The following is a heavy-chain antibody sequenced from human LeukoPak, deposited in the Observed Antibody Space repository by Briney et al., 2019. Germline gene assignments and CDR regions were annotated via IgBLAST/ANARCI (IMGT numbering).Heavy chain of an antibody. J-gene: IGHJ4*02. V-gene: IGHV4-59*08. Sequence: SETLSLTCTVSGASISSYYWSWIRQPPGKGLEWIGYVYHTGRTDDNPSLQSRVTVSLDTSKNQFSLKLSSVTAADTAVYYCASLDNYKNDYWGQGTLVTVSS. CDR1: GASISSYY. CDR2: VYHTGRT. D-gene: IGHD1-1*01. CDR3: ASLDNYKNDY.